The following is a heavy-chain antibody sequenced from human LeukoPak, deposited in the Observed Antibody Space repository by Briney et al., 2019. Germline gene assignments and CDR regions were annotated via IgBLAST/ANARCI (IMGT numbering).Heavy chain of an antibody. CDR1: GYTFTSYG. D-gene: IGHD5-24*01. Sequence: VASVKVPCKASGYTFTSYGISWVRQAPGQGLEWMEWISAYNGYTNYAQKLQGRVTMTTDTSTSTAYMELRSLRSDDTAVYYCARFKVEYYFDYWGQGTLVTVSS. J-gene: IGHJ4*02. CDR3: ARFKVEYYFDY. CDR2: ISAYNGYT. V-gene: IGHV1-18*01.